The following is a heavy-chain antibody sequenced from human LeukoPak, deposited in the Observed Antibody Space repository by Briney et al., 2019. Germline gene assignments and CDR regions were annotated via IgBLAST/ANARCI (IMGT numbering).Heavy chain of an antibody. Sequence: ASVKVSCKASGGTFSSYTISWVRQAPGQGLEWMGRIIPILGIASYAQKFQGRVTITADKSTSTAYMELSSLRSEDTAVYYCARGSLNDSSGYYLNWFDPWGQGTLVTVSS. V-gene: IGHV1-69*02. CDR1: GGTFSSYT. CDR3: ARGSLNDSSGYYLNWFDP. D-gene: IGHD3-22*01. CDR2: IIPILGIA. J-gene: IGHJ5*02.